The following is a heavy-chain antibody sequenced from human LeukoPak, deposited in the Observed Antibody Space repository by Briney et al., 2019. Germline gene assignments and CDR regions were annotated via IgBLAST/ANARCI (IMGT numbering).Heavy chain of an antibody. CDR2: IKHSGST. V-gene: IGHV4-34*01. Sequence: SETLSLTCAVYGGSFSGYYWSWIRQPPGKGLEWIGEIKHSGSTNYNPSLKSRVTISVDTSKNQFSLKLSSVTAADTAVYYCARSRYCSSTSCYDRSEYFQHWGQGTLVTVSS. CDR1: GGSFSGYY. CDR3: ARSRYCSSTSCYDRSEYFQH. D-gene: IGHD2-2*01. J-gene: IGHJ1*01.